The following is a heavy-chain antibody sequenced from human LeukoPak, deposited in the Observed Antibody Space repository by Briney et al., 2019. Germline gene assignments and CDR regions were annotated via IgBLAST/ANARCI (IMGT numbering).Heavy chain of an antibody. CDR2: IWYDGSNK. CDR1: GFTFSSYG. D-gene: IGHD6-19*01. CDR3: ARVCSSGWWYFDL. J-gene: IGHJ2*01. Sequence: PGGSLRLSCAASGFTFSSYGMRWVRQAPGKGLEWVAVIWYDGSNKYYADSVKGRFTISRDNSKNTLYLQMNSLRAEDTAVYYCARVCSSGWWYFDLWGRGTLVTVSS. V-gene: IGHV3-33*01.